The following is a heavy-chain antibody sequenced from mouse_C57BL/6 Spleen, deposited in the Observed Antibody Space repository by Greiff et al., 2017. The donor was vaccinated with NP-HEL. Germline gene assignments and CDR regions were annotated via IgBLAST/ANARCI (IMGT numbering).Heavy chain of an antibody. CDR1: GFTFSSYA. J-gene: IGHJ4*01. D-gene: IGHD2-4*01. CDR3: AREGIYYDYPYYAMDY. CDR2: ISDGGSYT. Sequence: EVQLVESGGGLVKPGGSLKLSCAASGFTFSSYAMSWVRQTPEKRLEWVATISDGGSYTYYPDNVKGRFTISRDNAKNNLYLQMSHLKSEDTAMYYCAREGIYYDYPYYAMDYWGQGTSVTVSS. V-gene: IGHV5-4*01.